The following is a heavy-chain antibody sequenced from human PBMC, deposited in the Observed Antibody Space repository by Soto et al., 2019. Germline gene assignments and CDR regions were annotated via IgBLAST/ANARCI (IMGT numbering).Heavy chain of an antibody. J-gene: IGHJ4*02. CDR3: ARDRLGVSVTGGGFDS. Sequence: QVRLVQSGGEVKKPGASVKVSCKASGYTFSNFGLSWVRQAPGQGLELMGWISPYNRNTNYAQKLQGRLTMTTNTSTSTAYMELRSLRSDDTAVYYCARDRLGVSVTGGGFDSWGQGTLVTVSS. CDR1: GYTFSNFG. D-gene: IGHD2-8*01. CDR2: ISPYNRNT. V-gene: IGHV1-18*01.